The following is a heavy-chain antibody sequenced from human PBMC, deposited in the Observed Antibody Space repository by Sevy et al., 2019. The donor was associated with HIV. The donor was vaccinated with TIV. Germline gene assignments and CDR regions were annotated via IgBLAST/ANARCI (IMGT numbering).Heavy chain of an antibody. D-gene: IGHD3-10*01. CDR1: GFTLKSFW. Sequence: GGSLRLSCEASGFTLKSFWIHWVRQAPGKGLEWVGRIKSNSDGGTTDYAAPVEGRFTMSRDDSENRVYLQINNLKADDTAVYYCATAPGTGYWGQGTLVTVSS. CDR2: IKSNSDGGTT. V-gene: IGHV3-15*01. CDR3: ATAPGTGY. J-gene: IGHJ4*02.